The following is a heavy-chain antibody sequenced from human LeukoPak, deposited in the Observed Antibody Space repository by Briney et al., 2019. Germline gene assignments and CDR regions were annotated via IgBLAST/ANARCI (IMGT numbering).Heavy chain of an antibody. CDR1: GGTFSSYA. CDR2: IIPIFGTA. J-gene: IGHJ5*02. D-gene: IGHD2-2*01. V-gene: IGHV1-69*06. Sequence: SVKVSCKASGGTFSSYAISWVRQAPGQGLEWMGGIIPIFGTANYAQKFQGRVTITADKSTSTAYMELSSLRSQDTAVYYCARDNQYCSSTSCFNWFDPWGQGTLVTVSS. CDR3: ARDNQYCSSTSCFNWFDP.